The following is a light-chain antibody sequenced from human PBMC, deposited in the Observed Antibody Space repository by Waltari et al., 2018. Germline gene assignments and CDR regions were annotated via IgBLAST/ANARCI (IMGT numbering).Light chain of an antibody. CDR1: SATIGSNP. V-gene: IGLV1-44*01. CDR2: NNS. J-gene: IGLJ1*01. CDR3: AAWDDSLSGYV. Sequence: QSVLTQPPSASGTPGQRVTISCSGSSATIGSNPVNWYQQLPGTAPKLIINNNSQRPSGVPDRFSGSKSGTSASLAISGLLSDDEAEYYCAAWDDSLSGYVFGTGTNVSVL.